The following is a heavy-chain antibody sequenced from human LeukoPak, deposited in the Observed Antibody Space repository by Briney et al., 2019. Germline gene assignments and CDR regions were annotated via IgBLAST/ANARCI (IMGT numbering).Heavy chain of an antibody. Sequence: SETLSLTCTVSGGSISSHYWSWIRQPPGKGLEWIAYIYYTGTSNYNPSLKSRVTISVDTSKKQFSLKLTSVTAADTAVYYCAREGGFYRPLDYSGQGTLVTVSS. CDR3: AREGGFYRPLDY. CDR2: IYYTGTS. D-gene: IGHD3-3*01. CDR1: GGSISSHY. V-gene: IGHV4-59*11. J-gene: IGHJ4*02.